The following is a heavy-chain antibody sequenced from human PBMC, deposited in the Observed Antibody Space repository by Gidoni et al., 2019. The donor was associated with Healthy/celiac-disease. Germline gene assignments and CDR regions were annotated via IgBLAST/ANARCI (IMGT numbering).Heavy chain of an antibody. CDR1: GFTFSIYA. J-gene: IGHJ4*02. Sequence: EVQLLESGGGLLQPGGSLRLPCAAPGFTFSIYAMRWVRQAPGKGLEWVSAISGSGGSTYYADSVKGRFTSSRDNSKNTLFLQMNSLRAEDTALYYCAKELLGYNWGQGTPVTVSS. CDR3: AKELLGYN. D-gene: IGHD2-15*01. V-gene: IGHV3-23*01. CDR2: ISGSGGST.